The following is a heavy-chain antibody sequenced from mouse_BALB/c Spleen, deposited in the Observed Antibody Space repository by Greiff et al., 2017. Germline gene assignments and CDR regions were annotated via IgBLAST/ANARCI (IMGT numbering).Heavy chain of an antibody. J-gene: IGHJ4*01. CDR1: GYSITSGYY. CDR3: ARAGWSYAMDY. D-gene: IGHD2-3*01. V-gene: IGHV3-6*02. Sequence: ESGPGLVKPSQSLSLTCSVTGYSITSGYYWNWIRQFPGNKLEWMGYISYDGSNNYNPSLKNRISITRDTSKNQFFLKLNSVTTEDTATYYCARAGWSYAMDYWGQGTSVTVSS. CDR2: ISYDGSN.